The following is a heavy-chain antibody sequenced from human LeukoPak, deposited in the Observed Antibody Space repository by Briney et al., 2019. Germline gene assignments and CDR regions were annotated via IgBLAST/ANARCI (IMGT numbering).Heavy chain of an antibody. V-gene: IGHV3-30-3*01. D-gene: IGHD5-24*01. J-gene: IGHJ4*02. CDR1: GFTFSSYA. CDR3: ARRDGYNYVIDY. CDR2: ISCDGSNK. Sequence: GGSLRLSCAASGFTFSSYAMHWVRQAPGKGLEWVAVISCDGSNKYYADSVKGRFTISRDNSKNTLYLRMNSLRAEDTAVYYCARRDGYNYVIDYWGQGTLVTVSS.